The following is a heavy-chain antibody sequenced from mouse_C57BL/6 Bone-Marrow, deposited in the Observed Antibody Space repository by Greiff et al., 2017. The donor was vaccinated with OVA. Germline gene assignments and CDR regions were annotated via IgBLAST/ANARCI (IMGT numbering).Heavy chain of an antibody. CDR2: ISPGSGRT. CDR3: ARSGITTVEGDFAMDY. J-gene: IGHJ4*01. Sequence: QVQLKQPGAELVKPGASVKMSCKASGYTFTSYWITWVKQRPGQGLEWIGDISPGSGRTNYNEKFKSKATLTVDTSSSTAYMQLSSLTSEDSAVYYWARSGITTVEGDFAMDYWGQGTSVTVSS. CDR1: GYTFTSYW. D-gene: IGHD1-1*01. V-gene: IGHV1-55*01.